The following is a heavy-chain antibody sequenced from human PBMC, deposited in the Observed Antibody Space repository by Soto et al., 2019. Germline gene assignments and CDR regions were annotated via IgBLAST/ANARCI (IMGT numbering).Heavy chain of an antibody. D-gene: IGHD3-9*01. CDR2: IIPIFGTA. J-gene: IGHJ4*02. Sequence: SVKVSCKASGGTFSSYAISWVRQAPGQGLEWMGGIIPIFGTANYAQKFQGRVTITADESTSTAYMELSSLRSEDTAVYYCARGLRYFDWSYYFDYWGQGTLVTVSS. CDR1: GGTFSSYA. CDR3: ARGLRYFDWSYYFDY. V-gene: IGHV1-69*13.